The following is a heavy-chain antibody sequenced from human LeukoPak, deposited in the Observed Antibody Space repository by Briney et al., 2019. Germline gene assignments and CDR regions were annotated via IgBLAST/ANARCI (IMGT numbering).Heavy chain of an antibody. J-gene: IGHJ4*02. CDR1: GGSVTDYY. CDR2: IYYTGT. Sequence: SETLSLTCTVSGGSVTDYYWSWIRQSPGKGLEWIGYIYYTGTSYNPSLKSRVAISADTSKNQFSLKLISVTAADTAVYYCASRKLGNDYWGQGTLVTVSS. V-gene: IGHV4-59*02. CDR3: ASRKLGNDY. D-gene: IGHD7-27*01.